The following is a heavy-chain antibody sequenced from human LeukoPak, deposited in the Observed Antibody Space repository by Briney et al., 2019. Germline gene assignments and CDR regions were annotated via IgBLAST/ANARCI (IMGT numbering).Heavy chain of an antibody. CDR1: GFTFSSYS. CDR2: ISSSSSYI. Sequence: GGSLRLSCAASGFTFSSYSMNWVRQAPGKGLEWVSSISSSSSYIYYADSVKGRFTISRDNSKNTLYLQMNSLRAEDTAVYYCAKREGYGDAGGFDYWGQGTLVTVSS. J-gene: IGHJ4*02. D-gene: IGHD4-17*01. CDR3: AKREGYGDAGGFDY. V-gene: IGHV3-21*01.